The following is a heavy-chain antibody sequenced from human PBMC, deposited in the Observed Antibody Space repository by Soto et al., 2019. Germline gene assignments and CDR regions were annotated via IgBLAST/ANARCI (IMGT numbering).Heavy chain of an antibody. CDR2: IDPGSGNP. Sequence: QVQLVQSGAEVKKPGASVRVSCKASGYTLTNYAIHWVRQAAGQRLEWLAWIDPGSGNPTYSQKFQGRITLSRDNSANTFYIDLSSLTSEDTAVYFCTRDLNGGNPFDYWGQGTLVTVSS. CDR3: TRDLNGGNPFDY. CDR1: GYTLTNYA. D-gene: IGHD2-8*01. J-gene: IGHJ4*02. V-gene: IGHV1-3*01.